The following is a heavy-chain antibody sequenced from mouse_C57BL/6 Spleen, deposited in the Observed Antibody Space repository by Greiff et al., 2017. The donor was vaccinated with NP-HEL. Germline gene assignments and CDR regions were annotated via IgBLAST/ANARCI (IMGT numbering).Heavy chain of an antibody. D-gene: IGHD1-1*02. J-gene: IGHJ3*01. Sequence: QVQLQQPGAELVMPGASVKLSCKASGYTFTSYWMHWVKQRPGQGLEWIGEIDPSDSYTNYNQKFKGKSTLTVDKSSSTAYMQLSSLTSEDSAVYYCARKVVGREGFAYWGQGTLVTVSA. CDR3: ARKVVGREGFAY. V-gene: IGHV1-69*01. CDR2: IDPSDSYT. CDR1: GYTFTSYW.